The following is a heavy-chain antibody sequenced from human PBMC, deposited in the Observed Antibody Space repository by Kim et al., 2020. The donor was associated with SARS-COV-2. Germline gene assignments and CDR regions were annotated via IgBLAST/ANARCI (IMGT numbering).Heavy chain of an antibody. CDR2: INAGNGNT. J-gene: IGHJ4*02. CDR3: ARVGATISDY. D-gene: IGHD1-26*01. V-gene: IGHV1-3*01. Sequence: SCPSSSSPFPRSAMHWVRQAPGQRLEWMGWINAGNGNTKYSQKFQGRVTITRDTSASTAYMELSSLRSEDTAVYYCARVGATISDYWGQGTLVTV. CDR1: SSPFPRSA.